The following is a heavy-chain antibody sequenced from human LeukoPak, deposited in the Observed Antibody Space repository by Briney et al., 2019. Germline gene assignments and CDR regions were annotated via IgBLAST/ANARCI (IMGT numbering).Heavy chain of an antibody. V-gene: IGHV4-34*01. CDR2: INHSGST. CDR3: ARHFFVSVAGIISLPFYAFDI. D-gene: IGHD6-19*01. J-gene: IGHJ3*02. Sequence: SETLSLTCAVYGGSFSGYYWSWIRQPPGKGLEWIGEINHSGSTNYNPSLKSRATISVDTSKNQFSLKLSSVTTADTAVYYYARHFFVSVAGIISLPFYAFDIWGQGTMVTVSS. CDR1: GGSFSGYY.